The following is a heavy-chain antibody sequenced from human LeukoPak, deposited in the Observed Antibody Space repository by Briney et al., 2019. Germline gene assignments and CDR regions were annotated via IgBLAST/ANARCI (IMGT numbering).Heavy chain of an antibody. CDR1: GFTFSSSA. J-gene: IGHJ5*02. V-gene: IGHV3-23*01. CDR3: ARDAVGLAVAPST. D-gene: IGHD6-19*01. CDR2: ISNNGGYT. Sequence: GGSLRLSCAASGFTFSSSAMSWVRQAPGKGLEWVSAISNNGGYTYYADSVKGRFTISRDNSKNTLYLQMNSLRAEDTAVYYCARDAVGLAVAPSTWGQGTLVTVSS.